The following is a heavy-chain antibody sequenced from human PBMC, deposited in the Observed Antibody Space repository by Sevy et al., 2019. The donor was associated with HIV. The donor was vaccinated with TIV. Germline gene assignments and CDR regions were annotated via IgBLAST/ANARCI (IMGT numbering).Heavy chain of an antibody. D-gene: IGHD6-13*01. CDR3: ARGAAAGTFDY. V-gene: IGHV3-74*01. CDR1: GFTFSSYW. CDR2: VNSGGSST. Sequence: GGSLRLSCAASGFTFSSYWMNWVRQAPGKGLVWVSRVNSGGSSTSYADSVKGRFTISRDNAKNTLYLQMNRLRAEDTAVYYCARGAAAGTFDYWGQGTLVTVSS. J-gene: IGHJ4*02.